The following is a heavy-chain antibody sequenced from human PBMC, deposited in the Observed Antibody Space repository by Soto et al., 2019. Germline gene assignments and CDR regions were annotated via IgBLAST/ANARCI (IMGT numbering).Heavy chain of an antibody. D-gene: IGHD3-22*01. CDR2: ISGSGGST. CDR3: AKVGGRYYDSSGYWGIDY. Sequence: EVQLLESGGGLVQPGGSLRLSCAASGFTFSSYAMSWVRQAPGKGLEWVSAISGSGGSTYYADSVKGRFTISRDNSKNTLYLQMNSLRAEDTAVYYCAKVGGRYYDSSGYWGIDYWGQGTLVTVSS. CDR1: GFTFSSYA. J-gene: IGHJ4*02. V-gene: IGHV3-23*01.